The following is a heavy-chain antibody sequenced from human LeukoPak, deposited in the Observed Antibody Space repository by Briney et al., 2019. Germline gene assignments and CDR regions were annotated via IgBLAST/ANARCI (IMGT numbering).Heavy chain of an antibody. J-gene: IGHJ6*02. D-gene: IGHD1-1*01. CDR3: ARSRSGGYYYYYGMDV. V-gene: IGHV4-59*06. CDR2: IYYSGST. CDR1: GGSISSYY. Sequence: SETLSLTCTVSGGSISSYYWSWIRQHPGKGLEWIGYIYYSGSTYYNPSLKSRVTISVDTSKNQFSLKLSSVTAADTAVYYCARSRSGGYYYYYGMDVWGQGTTVTVSS.